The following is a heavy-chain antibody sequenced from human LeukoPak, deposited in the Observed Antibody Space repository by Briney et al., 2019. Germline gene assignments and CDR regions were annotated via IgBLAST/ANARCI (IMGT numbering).Heavy chain of an antibody. CDR3: AKAGYAYGSSLGAFDI. J-gene: IGHJ3*02. CDR1: GFTFSSYG. D-gene: IGHD2-2*01. V-gene: IGHV3-30*18. CDR2: ISYDGSNK. Sequence: GGSLRLSCAASGFTFSSYGMHWVRQAPGKGLEWVAVISYDGSNKYYADSVKGRFTISRDNSKNTLYLQMNSLRAEDTAVYYCAKAGYAYGSSLGAFDIWGQGTMVTASS.